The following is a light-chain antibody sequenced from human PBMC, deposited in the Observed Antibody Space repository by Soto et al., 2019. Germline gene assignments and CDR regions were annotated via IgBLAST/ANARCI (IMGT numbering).Light chain of an antibody. CDR1: SSDVGGYNY. CDR2: EVS. CDR3: SSYAGSNNV. V-gene: IGLV2-8*01. J-gene: IGLJ1*01. Sequence: QSVLTQLPSAPGSPGQSVTISCTGTSSDVGGYNYVSWYQQHPGKAPKLMIYEVSKRPSGVPDRFSGSESGNTASLTVSGLQAADDADYYCSSYAGSNNVFGTGTRVTVL.